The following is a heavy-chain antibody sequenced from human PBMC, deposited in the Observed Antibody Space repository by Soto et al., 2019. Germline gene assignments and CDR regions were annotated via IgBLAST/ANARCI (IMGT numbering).Heavy chain of an antibody. CDR2: IKQDGSEK. V-gene: IGHV3-7*04. CDR1: GFIFSENW. Sequence: GGSLGRSCAASGFIFSENWMSWVRQAPGKGLEWVANIKQDGSEKRYVDSVEGRFTISRDNAQNSLYLQMNSLVVEDTATYYCARYHFGGYAFDSWGQGT. CDR3: ARYHFGGYAFDS. D-gene: IGHD5-12*01. J-gene: IGHJ4*02.